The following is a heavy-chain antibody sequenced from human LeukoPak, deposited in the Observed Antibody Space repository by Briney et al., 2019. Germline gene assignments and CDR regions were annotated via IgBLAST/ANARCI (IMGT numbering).Heavy chain of an antibody. CDR2: IHTSGSA. D-gene: IGHD5-24*01. Sequence: SETLSLTCTVSGASINSYYWIWIRQPAGKGLEWIGRIHTSGSANYNPALKSRVTMSVDTSNNQFSLKLSSVTAADTAVYHCGAARWQQIDYWGQGTPVTVSS. CDR1: GASINSYY. J-gene: IGHJ4*02. CDR3: GAARWQQIDY. V-gene: IGHV4-4*07.